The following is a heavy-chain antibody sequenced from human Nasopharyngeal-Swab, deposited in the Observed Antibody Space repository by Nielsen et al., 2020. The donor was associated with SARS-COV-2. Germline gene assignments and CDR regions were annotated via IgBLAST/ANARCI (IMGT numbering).Heavy chain of an antibody. D-gene: IGHD5-24*01. V-gene: IGHV1-69*13. J-gene: IGHJ2*01. Sequence: SVKVSCKASGGTFNIYTISWVRQAPGQGLEWMGGFIPPFDTPYNAQKFQGRATITADESTSTSYMEVTSLTSDDTAVYYCAAPDGHKGKNWYFDLWGRGTLVTVSS. CDR2: FIPPFDTP. CDR3: AAPDGHKGKNWYFDL. CDR1: GGTFNIYT.